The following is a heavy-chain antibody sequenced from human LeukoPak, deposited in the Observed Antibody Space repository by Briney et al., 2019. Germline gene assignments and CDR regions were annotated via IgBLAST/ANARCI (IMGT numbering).Heavy chain of an antibody. CDR1: GYTFTGYY. CDR3: ARGRYSSISGMDV. D-gene: IGHD6-13*01. J-gene: IGHJ6*02. CDR2: INPNSGGT. V-gene: IGHV1-2*02. Sequence: ASVTVSCKASGYTFTGYYLHWVRQAPGQGLEWMGWINPNSGGTNYAQKFQGSVTMTRDTSISTAYMDLSRLRSDDTAVYYCARGRYSSISGMDVWDQGTTVTVSS.